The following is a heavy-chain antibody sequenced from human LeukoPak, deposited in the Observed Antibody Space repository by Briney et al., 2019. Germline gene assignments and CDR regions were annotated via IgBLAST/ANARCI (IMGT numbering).Heavy chain of an antibody. Sequence: PSETLSLTCTVSGGSISSYYWSWIRQPPGKGLEWIGNIYDRGSTKYNPSLKSRVTISVDTSKNQFSLRLSSVTAADTAVYYCARSRFEELLVAFDIWGQGTMVIVSS. V-gene: IGHV4-59*01. CDR3: ARSRFEELLVAFDI. J-gene: IGHJ3*02. CDR2: IYDRGST. D-gene: IGHD3-10*01. CDR1: GGSISSYY.